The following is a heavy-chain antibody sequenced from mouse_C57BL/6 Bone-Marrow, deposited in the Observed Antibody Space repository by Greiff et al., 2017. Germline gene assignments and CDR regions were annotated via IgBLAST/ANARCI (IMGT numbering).Heavy chain of an antibody. CDR1: GYTFTDYY. CDR3: ARLEAYAMDY. Sequence: EVQLQQSGPELVKPGASVKISCKASGYTFTDYYMNWVKQSHGKSLEWIGDINPNNGGTSYNQKFKGKATLTVDKSSSTAYMELRSLTSEDSAVYYCARLEAYAMDYWGQGTSVTVSS. CDR2: INPNNGGT. V-gene: IGHV1-26*01. J-gene: IGHJ4*01.